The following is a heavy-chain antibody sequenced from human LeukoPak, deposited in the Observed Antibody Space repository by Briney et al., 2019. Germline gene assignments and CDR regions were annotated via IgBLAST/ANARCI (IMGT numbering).Heavy chain of an antibody. CDR1: GGSSSGYY. CDR3: ARHLLWFGEFPATNLDY. Sequence: SETLSLTCAAYGGSSSGYYWSWIRQPPGKRLDWIGEINHSGSTNYNPSLKSRVTISVDTSKNQFSLKLSSVTAADTAVYYCARHLLWFGEFPATNLDYWGQGTLVTVSS. D-gene: IGHD3-10*01. CDR2: INHSGST. J-gene: IGHJ4*02. V-gene: IGHV4-34*01.